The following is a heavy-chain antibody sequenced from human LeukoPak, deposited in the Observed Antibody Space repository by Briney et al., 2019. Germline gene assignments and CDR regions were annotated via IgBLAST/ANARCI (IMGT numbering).Heavy chain of an antibody. V-gene: IGHV3-23*01. J-gene: IGHJ4*02. D-gene: IGHD2-21*02. Sequence: GGSLRLSGTPSGFTFSSHAMSWVRQAPGKGLEWVSAISGSGGSTYYGDSVKGRFTISRDNSKDTLDLQMNSLRAEDTAVYYCAKDPRSPAYCGGDCYYFDYWGQGTLVTVSS. CDR2: ISGSGGST. CDR3: AKDPRSPAYCGGDCYYFDY. CDR1: GFTFSSHA.